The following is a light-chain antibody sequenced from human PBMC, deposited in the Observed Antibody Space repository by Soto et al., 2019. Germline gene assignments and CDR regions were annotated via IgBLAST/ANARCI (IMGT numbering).Light chain of an antibody. CDR1: QGIDNF. J-gene: IGKJ1*01. CDR2: TTS. V-gene: IGKV1-27*01. Sequence: DIQMTQSPSSLSASVGDRVTVTCRASQGIDNFLAWYQQKPGKVPRPLIQTTSTLQSVVPSRFSGSGSGTNFTLTISSLQPEDVATYYCQKYNSGAWTFGQGTKVEIK. CDR3: QKYNSGAWT.